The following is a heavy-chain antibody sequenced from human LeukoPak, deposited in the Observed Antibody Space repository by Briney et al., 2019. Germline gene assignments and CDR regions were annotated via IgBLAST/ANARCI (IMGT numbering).Heavy chain of an antibody. J-gene: IGHJ4*02. D-gene: IGHD5-18*01. V-gene: IGHV4-34*01. Sequence: PSETLSLTCAVYGGSFSGYYWSWIRQPPGKGLEWIGEINHSGSTNYNPSLKSRVTISVDTSKNQFSLKLSSVTAADTDVYYCARGGRGIQLWKYFDYWGQGTLVTVSS. CDR2: INHSGST. CDR3: ARGGRGIQLWKYFDY. CDR1: GGSFSGYY.